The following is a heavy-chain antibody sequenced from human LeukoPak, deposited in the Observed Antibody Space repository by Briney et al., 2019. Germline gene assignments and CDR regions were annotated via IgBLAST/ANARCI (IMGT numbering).Heavy chain of an antibody. D-gene: IGHD4-17*01. CDR1: GGSISSGGYS. Sequence: SETLSLTCAVSGGSISSGGYSWSWIRQPPGKGLEWIGYIYHSGSTYYNPSPESRVTISVDRSKNQFSLKLSSVTAADTAVYYCARGGVSYGDEFDYWGQGTLVTVSS. CDR3: ARGGVSYGDEFDY. CDR2: IYHSGST. J-gene: IGHJ4*02. V-gene: IGHV4-30-2*01.